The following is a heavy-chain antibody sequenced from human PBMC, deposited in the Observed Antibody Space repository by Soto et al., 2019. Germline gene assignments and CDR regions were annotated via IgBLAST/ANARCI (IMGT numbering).Heavy chain of an antibody. CDR2: ISGSGGST. Sequence: GGSLRLSCAAPGFTFSSYAMSWVRQAPGKGLEWVSAISGSGGSTYYADSVKGRFTISRDNSKNKLYLQMSSLRAEDTAVYYCAKVMVKNWFDPWGQGTLVTVSS. V-gene: IGHV3-23*01. J-gene: IGHJ5*02. CDR1: GFTFSSYA. D-gene: IGHD5-18*01. CDR3: AKVMVKNWFDP.